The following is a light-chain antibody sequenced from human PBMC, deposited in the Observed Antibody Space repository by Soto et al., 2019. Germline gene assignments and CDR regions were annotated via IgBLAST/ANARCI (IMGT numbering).Light chain of an antibody. J-gene: IGKJ4*01. CDR2: KAS. V-gene: IGKV1-5*03. Sequence: DIQMTQSPSTLSAFVGDRVTITCRASQNIGAWLAWYQQKPGKAPKLLLYKASNLENGVPSRFSGSGSGTEFTLTISSLQPDDFATYYGQQYNSYSPLTFGGGTKVEIK. CDR3: QQYNSYSPLT. CDR1: QNIGAW.